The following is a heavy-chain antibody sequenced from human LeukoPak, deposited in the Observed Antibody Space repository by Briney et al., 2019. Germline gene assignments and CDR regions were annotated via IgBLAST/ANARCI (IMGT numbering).Heavy chain of an antibody. CDR3: AREALWELPTLDAFDI. CDR1: GFTFSSYE. J-gene: IGHJ3*02. CDR2: ITSSSSYI. D-gene: IGHD1-26*01. V-gene: IGHV3-21*01. Sequence: PGGSLRLSCAASGFTFSSYEMNWVRQAPGKGLEWVSSITSSSSYIYYADSVKGRFTISRDNAKNSLYLQLNSLRAEDTAVYYCAREALWELPTLDAFDIWGQGTMVTVSS.